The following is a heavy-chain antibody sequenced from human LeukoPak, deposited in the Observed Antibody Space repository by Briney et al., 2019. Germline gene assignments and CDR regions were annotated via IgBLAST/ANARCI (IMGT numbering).Heavy chain of an antibody. D-gene: IGHD6-19*01. Sequence: SQTLSLTCAISGDSVSSNSAAWNWIRQSPSRGLEWLGRTYYRSKWYNDYAVSVKSRITINPGTSKNQFSLQLNSVTPEDTAVYYCARQYSSGWSSYYGLDVWGQGTTVTVSS. J-gene: IGHJ6*02. CDR1: GDSVSSNSAA. CDR2: TYYRSKWYN. V-gene: IGHV6-1*01. CDR3: ARQYSSGWSSYYGLDV.